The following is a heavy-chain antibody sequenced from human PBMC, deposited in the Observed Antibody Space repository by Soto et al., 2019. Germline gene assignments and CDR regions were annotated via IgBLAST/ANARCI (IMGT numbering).Heavy chain of an antibody. J-gene: IGHJ4*02. CDR1: GGSISSGDYY. V-gene: IGHV4-30-4*01. D-gene: IGHD3-22*01. CDR3: AREPYDYDRSGHFDY. CDR2: IYYSGST. Sequence: TLSLTCTVSGGSISSGDYYWNWIRQPPGKGLEWIGFIYYSGSTYYNPSLKSRITISVDTSKNQFSLKLSSVTAADTAVYFCAREPYDYDRSGHFDYWGQGTLVTVSS.